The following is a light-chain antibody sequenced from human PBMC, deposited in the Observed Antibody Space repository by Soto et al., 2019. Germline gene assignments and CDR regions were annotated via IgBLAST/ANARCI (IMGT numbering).Light chain of an antibody. CDR3: QQYNNWPPFMYT. Sequence: EILMTQSPPTLSLSPLERSTLSCRASQTIYTNLAWYQQKTGQAPRLLIYGASTRATGIPVRFSGSGSGTEFTLTISSLQSEDFAVYYCQQYNNWPPFMYTFGQGTKVDIK. V-gene: IGKV3-15*01. J-gene: IGKJ2*01. CDR2: GAS. CDR1: QTIYTN.